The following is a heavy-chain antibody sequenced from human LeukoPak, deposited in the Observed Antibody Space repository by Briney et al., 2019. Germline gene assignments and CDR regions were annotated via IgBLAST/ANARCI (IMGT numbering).Heavy chain of an antibody. CDR1: GYSFTNYW. D-gene: IGHD6-19*01. V-gene: IGHV5-51*01. J-gene: IGHJ4*02. CDR3: ARFLSSSGWYVSQYFDY. CDR2: IYPGDSDT. Sequence: GESLKISCKGSGYSFTNYWIGWVRQMPGKGLEWMGIIYPGDSDTRYSPSFQGQVTISADKSISTAYLQWSSLKASDTAMYYCARFLSSSGWYVSQYFDYWGQGTLVTVSS.